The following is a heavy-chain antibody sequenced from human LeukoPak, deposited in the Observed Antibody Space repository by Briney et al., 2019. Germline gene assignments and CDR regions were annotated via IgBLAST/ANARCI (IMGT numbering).Heavy chain of an antibody. V-gene: IGHV4-34*01. CDR1: GGPFSGYS. CDR2: INHAGSA. Sequence: KPSETLSLTCAVYGGPFSGYSWNWVRQPPGKGLEWIGEINHAGSANYNPSLKSRANLSSDMSKKQFSLRLTSVTAADTAVYYCARIRGNYFVDYWGQGTLVTVSS. D-gene: IGHD1-7*01. J-gene: IGHJ4*02. CDR3: ARIRGNYFVDY.